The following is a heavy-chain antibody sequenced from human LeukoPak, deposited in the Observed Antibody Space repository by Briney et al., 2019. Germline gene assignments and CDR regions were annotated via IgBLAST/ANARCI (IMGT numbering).Heavy chain of an antibody. CDR3: AKDLSWNDGGFDY. D-gene: IGHD1-1*01. V-gene: IGHV3-23*01. J-gene: IGHJ4*02. CDR1: GFTLSSHA. CDR2: ISGSGGST. Sequence: PGGSLRLSCAASGFTLSSHAMSWVRQAPGKGLEWVSGISGSGGSTYYADSAKGRFTISRDNSKNTLYLQMNSLRAEDTAVYYCAKDLSWNDGGFDYWGQGTLVTVSS.